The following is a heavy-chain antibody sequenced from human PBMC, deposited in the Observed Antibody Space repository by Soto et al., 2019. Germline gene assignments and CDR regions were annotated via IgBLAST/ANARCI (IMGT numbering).Heavy chain of an antibody. CDR1: GYTFTNYG. J-gene: IGHJ5*02. CDR3: ARTVGATMRWFDP. CDR2: ISAYNGNT. V-gene: IGHV1-18*01. D-gene: IGHD1-26*01. Sequence: QVQLVQSGGDMKKPGASVKVSCKASGYTFTNYGISWVRQAPGQGLEWMGWISAYNGNTNYPQKFQGRVTMTTDTSTTRAYIELRSLKFDDTAVYYCARTVGATMRWFDPWGQGTLVTVSS.